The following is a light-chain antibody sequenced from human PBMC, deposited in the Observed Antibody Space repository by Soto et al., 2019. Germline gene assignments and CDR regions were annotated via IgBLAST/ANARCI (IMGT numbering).Light chain of an antibody. J-gene: IGLJ1*01. CDR2: DVT. CDR1: SSDVGRYDY. Sequence: QSVLAQPRSVSGSPGQSVTISCTGTSSDVGRYDYVSWYQQHPGKAPKLIIYDVTERPAGVPDRFSGSKSGNTPSLTISGLQAEDEADYSCCSFAGSFSYVFGGGTKVTVL. V-gene: IGLV2-11*01. CDR3: CSFAGSFSYV.